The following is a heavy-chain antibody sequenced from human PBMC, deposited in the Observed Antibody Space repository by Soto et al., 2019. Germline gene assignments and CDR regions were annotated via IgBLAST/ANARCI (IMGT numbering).Heavy chain of an antibody. CDR1: GFSLTTHY. CDR2: INRDSTVI. CDR3: LNGDYY. J-gene: IGHJ4*02. D-gene: IGHD3-16*01. V-gene: IGHV3-48*01. Sequence: EEQLVESGGGLVRPGGSLRLSFAASGFSLTTHYMNWVRQTPGKGREWVSSINRDSTVIKYADSVKGRFTISRDNARNSLSLQMNSLRAEDTAVYYCLNGDYYVGPGTLVTVSS.